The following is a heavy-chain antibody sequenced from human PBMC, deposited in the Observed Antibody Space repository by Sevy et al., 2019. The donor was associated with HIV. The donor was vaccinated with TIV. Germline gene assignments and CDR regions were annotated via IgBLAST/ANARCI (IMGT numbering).Heavy chain of an antibody. Sequence: GGSLRLSCAASGFTVSSSYMTWVRQPPGKGLEWVSVIYSGGSTYYADSVKGRFTISRDNSKNTLYLQMNNLRADDTAVSYCARGRGVFGAVAINWFDPWGQGALVTVSS. D-gene: IGHD3-3*01. J-gene: IGHJ5*02. CDR2: IYSGGST. V-gene: IGHV3-53*01. CDR3: ARGRGVFGAVAINWFDP. CDR1: GFTVSSSY.